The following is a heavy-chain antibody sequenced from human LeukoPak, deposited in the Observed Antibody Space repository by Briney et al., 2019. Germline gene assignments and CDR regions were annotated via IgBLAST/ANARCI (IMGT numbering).Heavy chain of an antibody. V-gene: IGHV4-4*09. CDR2: IYTSGST. Sequence: PSETLSLTCAVSGGSISSYYWSWIRQPPGKGLEWIGYIYTSGSTNYNPSLKSRVTISVDTSKNQFSLKLSSVTAADTAVYYCARGGYCSSTSCYSWFDPWGQGTLVTVSS. CDR1: GGSISSYY. D-gene: IGHD2-2*01. J-gene: IGHJ5*02. CDR3: ARGGYCSSTSCYSWFDP.